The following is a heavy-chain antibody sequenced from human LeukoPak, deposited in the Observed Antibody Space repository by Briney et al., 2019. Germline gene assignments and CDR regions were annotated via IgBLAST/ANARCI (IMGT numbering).Heavy chain of an antibody. CDR1: GGSISSSNFY. CDR3: AREDAVSSDDAFDL. CDR2: IYYSGST. V-gene: IGHV4-39*07. J-gene: IGHJ3*01. Sequence: SETLSLTCTVSGGSISSSNFYWGWIRQPPGKGLEWIGSIYYSGSTYYNPSLKSRVSISVDTSKNQFSLKLSSVTAADTAMYYCAREDAVSSDDAFDLWGQGTMVTVS. D-gene: IGHD6-19*01.